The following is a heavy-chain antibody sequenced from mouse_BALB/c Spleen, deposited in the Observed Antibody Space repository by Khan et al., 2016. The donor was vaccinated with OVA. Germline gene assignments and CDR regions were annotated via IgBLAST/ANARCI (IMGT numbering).Heavy chain of an antibody. Sequence: EVQLVESGGELVQPKGSLKLSCAASGFTFNTYAMNWVRQAPGKDLEWVARIRSKSNNYATYYADSVKDRFTISRDDSPSMLYLQMNNLKTEDTAIYSCVRLGLEYGYWYFDVWGAGTTVTVSS. CDR1: GFTFNTYA. CDR2: IRSKSNNYAT. D-gene: IGHD1-1*01. V-gene: IGHV10-1*02. J-gene: IGHJ1*01. CDR3: VRLGLEYGYWYFDV.